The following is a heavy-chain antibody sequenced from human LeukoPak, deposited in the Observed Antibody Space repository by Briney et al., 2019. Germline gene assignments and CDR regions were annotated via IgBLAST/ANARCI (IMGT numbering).Heavy chain of an antibody. CDR3: ARFTMIYDAFDI. V-gene: IGHV1-3*01. CDR1: GYTFTGYY. J-gene: IGHJ3*02. CDR2: INAGNGNT. Sequence: ASVKVSCKASGYTFTGYYMHWVRQAPGQRLEWMGWINAGNGNTKYSQKFQGRVTITRDTSASTAYMELSSLRSEDTAVYYCARFTMIYDAFDIWGQGTMVTVSS. D-gene: IGHD3-22*01.